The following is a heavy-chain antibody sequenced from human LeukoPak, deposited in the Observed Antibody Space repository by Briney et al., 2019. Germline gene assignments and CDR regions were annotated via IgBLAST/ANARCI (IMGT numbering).Heavy chain of an antibody. CDR2: IYYSGST. D-gene: IGHD3-3*01. V-gene: IGHV4-34*01. CDR1: GGSFSGYY. Sequence: PSETLSLTCAVYGGSFSGYYWSWIRQPPGKGLEWIGSIYYSGSTYYNPSLKSRVTISVDTSKNQFSLKLSSVTAADTAVYYCARFLEWLSFDYWGQGTLVTVSS. J-gene: IGHJ4*02. CDR3: ARFLEWLSFDY.